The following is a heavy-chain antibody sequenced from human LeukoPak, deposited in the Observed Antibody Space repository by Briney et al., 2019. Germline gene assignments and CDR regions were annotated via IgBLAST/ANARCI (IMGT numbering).Heavy chain of an antibody. J-gene: IGHJ4*02. CDR1: GYTFTDYY. Sequence: ASAKVSCKSSGYTFTDYYIHWVRQAPGQGLEWMGWINPNDAGTDYAQKFQGRVTMTRDTSITTVYVELSSLRSDDTAVYYCARGRGVLAAAGQLFDYWGQGTLVTVSS. D-gene: IGHD6-13*01. CDR3: ARGRGVLAAAGQLFDY. V-gene: IGHV1-2*02. CDR2: INPNDAGT.